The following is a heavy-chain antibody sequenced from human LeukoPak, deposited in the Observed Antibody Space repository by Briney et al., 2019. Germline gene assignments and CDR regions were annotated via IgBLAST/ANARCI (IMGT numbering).Heavy chain of an antibody. CDR2: ISSSSSYI. Sequence: GGSLRLSCVASGFTFSTYSMNWVRQAPGKGLEWVSSISSSSSYIYYADSVKGRFTISRDNSKNTLYLQMNSLRAEDTAVYYCAKARGIRYYYGMDVWGQGTTVTVSS. V-gene: IGHV3-21*04. CDR3: AKARGIRYYYGMDV. J-gene: IGHJ6*02. CDR1: GFTFSTYS. D-gene: IGHD1-26*01.